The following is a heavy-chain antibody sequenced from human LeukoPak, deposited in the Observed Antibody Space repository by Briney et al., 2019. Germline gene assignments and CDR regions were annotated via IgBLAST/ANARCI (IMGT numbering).Heavy chain of an antibody. V-gene: IGHV1-2*06. D-gene: IGHD6-6*01. J-gene: IGHJ3*02. CDR3: ARVRIAARPGAFDI. Sequence: ASVKVSCKASGYTFTGYYMHWVRQAPGQGLEWMGRINPNSGGTNYAQKFQGRVTMTRDTSISTAYMELSRLRSDDTAVYYCARVRIAARPGAFDIWGQGTMVAVSS. CDR1: GYTFTGYY. CDR2: INPNSGGT.